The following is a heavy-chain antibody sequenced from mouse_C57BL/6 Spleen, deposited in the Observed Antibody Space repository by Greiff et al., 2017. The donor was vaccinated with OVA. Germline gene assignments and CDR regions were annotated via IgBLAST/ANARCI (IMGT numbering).Heavy chain of an antibody. CDR1: GFTFSSYA. CDR3: ARDPYGYGYFDV. V-gene: IGHV5-4*01. Sequence: EVQVVESGGGLVKPGGSLKLSCAASGFTFSSYAMSWVRQTPEKRLEWVATISDGGSYTSYPDNVKGRFTISRDNAKNNLYLQMSHLKSEDTAMYYCARDPYGYGYFDVWGTGTTVTVSS. D-gene: IGHD1-1*02. J-gene: IGHJ1*03. CDR2: ISDGGSYT.